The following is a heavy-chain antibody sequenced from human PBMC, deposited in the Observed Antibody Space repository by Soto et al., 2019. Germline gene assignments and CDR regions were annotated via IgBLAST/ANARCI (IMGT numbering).Heavy chain of an antibody. CDR1: GGSISSGGYY. D-gene: IGHD3-10*01. V-gene: IGHV4-31*03. CDR3: ARYWFGRFDY. J-gene: IGHJ4*02. CDR2: IYYSGST. Sequence: SETLSLTCTVSGGSISSGGYYWSWIRQHPGKGLEWIGYIYYSGSTYYNTSLKSRVTISVDTSKNQFSLKLSSVTAADTAVYYCARYWFGRFDYWGQGTLVTVSS.